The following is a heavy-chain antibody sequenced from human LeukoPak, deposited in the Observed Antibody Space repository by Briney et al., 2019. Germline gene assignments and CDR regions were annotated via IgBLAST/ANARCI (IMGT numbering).Heavy chain of an antibody. J-gene: IGHJ4*02. D-gene: IGHD3-22*01. Sequence: GGSMRLSCATSGFTFSSYAMSWVRQAPGKGLEWVSAISGSGGSTYYADSVKGRFTISRDNSKNTLYLQMNSLRAEDTAVYYCAKGSSGFHFDYWGQGTLVTVSS. CDR1: GFTFSSYA. V-gene: IGHV3-23*01. CDR3: AKGSSGFHFDY. CDR2: ISGSGGST.